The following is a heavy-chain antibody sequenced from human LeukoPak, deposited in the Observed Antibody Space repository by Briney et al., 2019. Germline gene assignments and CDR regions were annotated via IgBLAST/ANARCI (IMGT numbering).Heavy chain of an antibody. CDR3: ARVEPYCSSTSCYWRYFDY. J-gene: IGHJ4*02. CDR2: ISSSSSYI. D-gene: IGHD2-2*01. Sequence: PGGSLRLSCATSGFSFSDAWFSWVRQAPGKGLEWVSSISSSSSYIYYADSVKGRFTISRDNAKNSLYLQMNSLRAEDTAVYYCARVEPYCSSTSCYWRYFDYWGQGTLVTVSS. CDR1: GFSFSDAW. V-gene: IGHV3-21*01.